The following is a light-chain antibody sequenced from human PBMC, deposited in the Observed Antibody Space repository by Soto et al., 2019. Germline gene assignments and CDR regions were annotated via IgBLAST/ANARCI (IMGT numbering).Light chain of an antibody. V-gene: IGKV3-20*01. J-gene: IGKJ3*01. CDR3: QQYGRSPGLFT. CDR2: GAS. Sequence: EIVLTQSPGSLSLSPGERATLSCRASQSVSNNYLASHQQKPGQPPRLLIYGASSRATGIPDRFSGSGSGTDFTLTISRLELEVFALYCCQQYGRSPGLFTFGPGTKVDIK. CDR1: QSVSNNY.